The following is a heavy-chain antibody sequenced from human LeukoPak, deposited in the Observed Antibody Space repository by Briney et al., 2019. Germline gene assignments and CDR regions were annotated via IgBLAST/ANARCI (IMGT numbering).Heavy chain of an antibody. CDR1: GFTFSSYE. CDR3: AREGRWLQFLDY. CDR2: ISSSGSTI. Sequence: GGSLRLSCAASGFTFSSYEMNWVRQAPEKGLEWVSYISSSGSTIYYADSVKGRFTISRDNAKNSLYLQMNSLRAEDTAVYYCAREGRWLQFLDYWGQGTLVTVSS. V-gene: IGHV3-48*03. D-gene: IGHD5-24*01. J-gene: IGHJ4*02.